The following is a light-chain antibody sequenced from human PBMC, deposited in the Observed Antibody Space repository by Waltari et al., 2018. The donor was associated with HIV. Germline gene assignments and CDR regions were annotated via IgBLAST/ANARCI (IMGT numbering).Light chain of an antibody. CDR2: EVS. V-gene: IGLV2-14*01. Sequence: QSALTQPAYVSGSPGQSITISCTGPSRDLDNFKSVSWYQHHPGKAPKVIIYEVSNRPSGVSNRFSGSMSGHTASLIISGLQAEDEADYFCMSYISSATPEFGGGTKLTVL. CDR3: MSYISSATPE. CDR1: SRDLDNFKS. J-gene: IGLJ3*02.